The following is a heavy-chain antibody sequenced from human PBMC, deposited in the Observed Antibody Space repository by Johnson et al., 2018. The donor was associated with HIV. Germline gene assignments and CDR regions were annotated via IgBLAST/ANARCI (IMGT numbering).Heavy chain of an antibody. Sequence: QVQLVESGGGVVKPGGSLRLSCATSGFSFSSYGMYWVRQAPGKGLEWVSFIPYDGSDKYYTDSVKGRFTISRDNSKNTLYLQMNSLRAEDTAVYYCAKSPLGRLREGAFDIWGQGTMVTVSS. D-gene: IGHD7-27*01. CDR2: IPYDGSDK. CDR1: GFSFSSYG. CDR3: AKSPLGRLREGAFDI. V-gene: IGHV3-30*02. J-gene: IGHJ3*02.